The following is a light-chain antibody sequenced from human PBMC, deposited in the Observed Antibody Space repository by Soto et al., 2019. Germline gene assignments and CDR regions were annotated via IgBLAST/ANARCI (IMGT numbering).Light chain of an antibody. CDR1: ESVTNY. Sequence: EIVLTQPPATLSLYPGERGTLSCRASESVTNYLAWYQQKPGQAPRLLVYDVSNRATGIPARFSGGGSGTDFTLTISNLEPEDFAVYYCQQRSDWPWTFGQGTNVDIK. CDR2: DVS. V-gene: IGKV3-11*01. J-gene: IGKJ1*01. CDR3: QQRSDWPWT.